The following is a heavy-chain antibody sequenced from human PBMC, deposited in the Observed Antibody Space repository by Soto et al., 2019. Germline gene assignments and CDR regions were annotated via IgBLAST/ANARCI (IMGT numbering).Heavy chain of an antibody. J-gene: IGHJ4*02. Sequence: SVKVSCKASGGTFSSYAISWVRQAPGQGLEWMGGIIPIFGTANYAQKFQGRVTITADESTSTAYMELSSLRSEDTAVYYCARGGIAVADPFDYWGQGTLVTVSS. D-gene: IGHD6-19*01. CDR3: ARGGIAVADPFDY. CDR2: IIPIFGTA. V-gene: IGHV1-69*13. CDR1: GGTFSSYA.